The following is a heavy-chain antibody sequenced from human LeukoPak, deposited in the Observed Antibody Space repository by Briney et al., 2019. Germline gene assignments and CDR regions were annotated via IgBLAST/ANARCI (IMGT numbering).Heavy chain of an antibody. CDR1: GFTFSDYW. J-gene: IGHJ4*02. Sequence: GGSLRLSCAASGFTFSDYWMSWVRQAPGKGLEWVANIKQDGSEKYYVDSVKGRFTISRDNAKNSLYLQMNSLRAEDTAVYYCASDWRRVAGHNFDYWGQGTLVTVSS. CDR3: ASDWRRVAGHNFDY. V-gene: IGHV3-7*04. CDR2: IKQDGSEK. D-gene: IGHD6-19*01.